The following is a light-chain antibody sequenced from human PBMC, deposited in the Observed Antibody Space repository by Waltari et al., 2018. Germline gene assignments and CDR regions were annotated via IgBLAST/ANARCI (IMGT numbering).Light chain of an antibody. Sequence: DIQMTHSPSSLSAFVGDRVTITCRASQSISSYLNWYQQKPGKAPKLLIYAPSNLQSGVPSRFSGRGDGTDFTFTISSLQPEDFATYYCQYSYTIPYTFGQGTKLEI. CDR3: QYSYTIPYT. CDR1: QSISSY. V-gene: IGKV1-39*01. J-gene: IGKJ2*01. CDR2: APS.